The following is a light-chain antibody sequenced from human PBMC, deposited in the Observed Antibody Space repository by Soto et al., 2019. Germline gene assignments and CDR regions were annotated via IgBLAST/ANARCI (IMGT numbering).Light chain of an antibody. CDR3: QSYDSSLSAWV. Sequence: QSALTQPPSVSGAPGQRVTISCSVSSSNIGAGHDVHWYQQLPGTAPKLLMYGNTNRPSGVPDRFSGSKSGTSASLAITGLQAEDEADYYCQSYDSSLSAWVFGGGTKLTVL. V-gene: IGLV1-40*01. CDR2: GNT. CDR1: SSNIGAGHD. J-gene: IGLJ3*02.